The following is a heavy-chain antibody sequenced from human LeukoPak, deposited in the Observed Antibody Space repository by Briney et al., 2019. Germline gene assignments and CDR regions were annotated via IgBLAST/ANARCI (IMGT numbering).Heavy chain of an antibody. CDR1: GGSISSGDYY. CDR2: IYYSGST. J-gene: IGHJ4*02. Sequence: PSQTLSLTCTVSGGSISSGDYYWSWIRPPPGKGLEWIGYIYYSGSTYHNPSLKSRVTISVDTSKNQFSLKLSSVTAADTAVYYCARDHSGYCLFDYWGQGTLVTVSS. CDR3: ARDHSGYCLFDY. D-gene: IGHD3-22*01. V-gene: IGHV4-30-4*08.